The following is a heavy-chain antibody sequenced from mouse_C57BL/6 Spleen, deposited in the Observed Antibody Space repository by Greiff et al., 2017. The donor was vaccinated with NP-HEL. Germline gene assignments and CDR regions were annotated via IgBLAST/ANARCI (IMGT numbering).Heavy chain of an antibody. CDR1: GFTFSNYW. Sequence: DVHLVESGGGLVQPGGSMKLSCVASGFTFSNYWMNWVRQSPEKGLEWVAQIRLKSDNYATHYAESVKGRFTISRDDSKSSVYLQMNNLRAEDTGIYYCTLYGSSYWYFDVWGTGTTVTVSS. V-gene: IGHV6-3*01. D-gene: IGHD1-1*01. CDR2: IRLKSDNYAT. CDR3: TLYGSSYWYFDV. J-gene: IGHJ1*03.